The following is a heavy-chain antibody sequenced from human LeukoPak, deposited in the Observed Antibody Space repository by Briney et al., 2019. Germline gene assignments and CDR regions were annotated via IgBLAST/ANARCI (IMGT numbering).Heavy chain of an antibody. V-gene: IGHV3-21*01. CDR2: ISSSGYV. CDR3: ARGLMVYATYYYYYMDV. D-gene: IGHD2-8*01. J-gene: IGHJ6*03. Sequence: GGSLRLSCAASGFTFSTYSINWVRQAPGKGLEWVSSISSSGYVQDADSAKGRFTISRDNAKNSLYLQMDSLRAEDTAVYYCARGLMVYATYYYYYMDVWGQGTTVTASS. CDR1: GFTFSTYS.